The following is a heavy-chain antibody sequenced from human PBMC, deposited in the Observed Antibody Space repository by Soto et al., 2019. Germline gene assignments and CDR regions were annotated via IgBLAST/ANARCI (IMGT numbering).Heavy chain of an antibody. V-gene: IGHV4-34*01. D-gene: IGHD6-13*01. CDR3: ARFSGIAAAGTPYYYYYYMDV. CDR1: GGSFSGYY. J-gene: IGHJ6*03. Sequence: SETLSLTCTVYGGSFSGYYWSWIRQPPGKGLEWIWEINHSGSTNYNPSLKSRVTISVDTSKNQFSLKLSSVTAADTAVYYCARFSGIAAAGTPYYYYYYMDVWGKGTTVTVSS. CDR2: INHSGST.